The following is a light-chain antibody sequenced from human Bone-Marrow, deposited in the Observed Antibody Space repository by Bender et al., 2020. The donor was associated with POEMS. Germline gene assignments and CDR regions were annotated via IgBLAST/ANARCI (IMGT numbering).Light chain of an antibody. V-gene: IGLV3-21*02. CDR1: NIGAQY. Sequence: YVLTQPPSVSVAPGQTATITCGGDNIGAQYVHWYQHRPGQAPVMVAYDDRVRPPGIPERFSGSNSGNTATLTVSGTQAMDEADYYCQAWDSINVVFGGGTKLTVL. J-gene: IGLJ2*01. CDR3: QAWDSINVV. CDR2: DDR.